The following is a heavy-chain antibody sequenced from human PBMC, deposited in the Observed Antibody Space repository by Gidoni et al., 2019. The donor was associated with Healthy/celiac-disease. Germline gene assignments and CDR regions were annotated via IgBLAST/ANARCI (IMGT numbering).Heavy chain of an antibody. D-gene: IGHD3-22*01. CDR1: GDTFTGYY. CDR3: ARGSYYYDSSGYYSDAFDI. V-gene: IGHV1-2*04. J-gene: IGHJ3*02. CDR2: INPNSGGT. Sequence: QVQLVQSGAEVQKPGASVKVSCKASGDTFTGYYMHWVRQAPGQGLEWMGWINPNSGGTNYAQKFQGWVTMTRDTSISTAYMELSRLRSDDTAVYYCARGSYYYDSSGYYSDAFDIWGQGTMVTVSS.